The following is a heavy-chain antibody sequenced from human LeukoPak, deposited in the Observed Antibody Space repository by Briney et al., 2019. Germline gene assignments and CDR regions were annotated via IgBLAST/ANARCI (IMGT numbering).Heavy chain of an antibody. CDR3: ARSVGATILLYY. CDR1: GFTFSSYS. CDR2: ISSSSYI. D-gene: IGHD5-12*01. J-gene: IGHJ4*02. V-gene: IGHV3-21*01. Sequence: GGSLRLSCAASGFTFSSYSMNWVRQAPGKGLEWVSSISSSSYIYYADSVKGRFTISRDNAKNSLYLQMNSLRAEDTAVYYCARSVGATILLYYWGQGTLVTVSS.